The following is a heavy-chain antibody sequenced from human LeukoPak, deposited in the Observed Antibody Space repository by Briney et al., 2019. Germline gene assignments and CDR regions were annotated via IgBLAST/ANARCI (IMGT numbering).Heavy chain of an antibody. Sequence: GASVKVSFTASGYTFPSYFLHWVRQAPGQGLGWMGIINPTGGSTTYAQKFQGRVTMTRDTSTSTVYMELSSLRSDDTAVYYCARTAARRFDYWGQGTLVTVSS. CDR2: INPTGGST. V-gene: IGHV1-46*01. CDR3: ARTAARRFDY. J-gene: IGHJ4*02. CDR1: GYTFPSYF. D-gene: IGHD6-6*01.